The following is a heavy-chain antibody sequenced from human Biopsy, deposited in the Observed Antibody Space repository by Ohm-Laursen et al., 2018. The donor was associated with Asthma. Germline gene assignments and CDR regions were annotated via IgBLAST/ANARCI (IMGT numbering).Heavy chain of an antibody. D-gene: IGHD3-10*01. CDR1: GYNFNSAS. Sequence: GASVKVSCKTSGYNFNSASITWVRQAPGQGLEWMGWISVYNGNTKVAQKLQDRVTMITDTSTSTAYMELRSLRSDDTAVYFCARAVDYSHYYGIDVWGQGTTVTVS. CDR3: ARAVDYSHYYGIDV. CDR2: ISVYNGNT. J-gene: IGHJ6*02. V-gene: IGHV1-18*01.